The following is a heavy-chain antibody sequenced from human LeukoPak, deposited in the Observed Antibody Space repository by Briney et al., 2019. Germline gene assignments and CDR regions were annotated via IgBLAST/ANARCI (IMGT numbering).Heavy chain of an antibody. CDR1: GYTFTSYY. V-gene: IGHV1-46*01. D-gene: IGHD3-22*01. Sequence: ASVKVSCKASGYTFTSYYMHWVRQAPGQGLEWMGIINPSGGSTSYAQKFQGRVTMTRDMSTSTVYMELSSLRSEDTAVYYCARDSAGDTYYYDSSGFSWFDPWGQGTLVTVSS. CDR2: INPSGGST. J-gene: IGHJ5*02. CDR3: ARDSAGDTYYYDSSGFSWFDP.